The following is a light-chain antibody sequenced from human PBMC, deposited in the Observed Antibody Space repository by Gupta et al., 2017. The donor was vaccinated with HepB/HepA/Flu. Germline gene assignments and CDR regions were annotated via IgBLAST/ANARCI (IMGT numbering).Light chain of an antibody. CDR3: QQSDNTPWT. V-gene: IGKV1-39*01. J-gene: IGKJ1*01. Sequence: DIQMTQSPSSLSASVGDRVTITCRASQSISSYLNWYQQKPGKAPKLLISGASSLKSGVPSRFSGSGSGTDFTLTISRLQPEDFATYYCQQSDNTPWTFGQGTKVEIK. CDR1: QSISSY. CDR2: GAS.